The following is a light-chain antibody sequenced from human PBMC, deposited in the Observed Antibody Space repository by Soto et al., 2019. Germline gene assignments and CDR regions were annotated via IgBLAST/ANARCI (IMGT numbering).Light chain of an antibody. CDR3: QQYGSSYPWT. CDR1: QSVNGF. J-gene: IGKJ1*01. CDR2: GAS. V-gene: IGKV3-20*01. Sequence: EIVMTQSPGTLSVFPGESVTLSCRASQSVNGFLDWFQHKPGQAPRLLIYGASSRATGIPDRFSGSGSGTDFTLTIRRLEPEDFAVYYCQQYGSSYPWTFGQGTKVDIK.